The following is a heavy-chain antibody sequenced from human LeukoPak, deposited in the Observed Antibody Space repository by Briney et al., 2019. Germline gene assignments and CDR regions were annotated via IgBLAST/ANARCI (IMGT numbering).Heavy chain of an antibody. CDR1: ADSFTSNW. D-gene: IGHD2-15*01. J-gene: IGHJ4*02. CDR2: IDPSDSYT. V-gene: IGHV5-10-1*01. CDR3: ARGTGRSELDY. Sequence: AESLKISCKGSADSFTSNWINWVRQMPGKGRELVGRIDPSDSYTSFSPSFQGHVTISAAKSITTLHLQWGSRDASDAAIYFCARGTGRSELDYWGRGTLVTVSS.